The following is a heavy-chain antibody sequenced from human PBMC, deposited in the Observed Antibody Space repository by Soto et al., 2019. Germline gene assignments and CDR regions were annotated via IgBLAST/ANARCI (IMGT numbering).Heavy chain of an antibody. CDR2: ISGSGGST. Sequence: EVQLLESGGGLVQPGGSLRLSCAASGFTFSSYAMSWVRQAPGKGLEWVSAISGSGGSTYYADSVKGRFTISRDNSKNTPYLQMNSLRAEDTAVYYCAKGGLRLEWSLEHEWGQGTLVTVSS. V-gene: IGHV3-23*01. J-gene: IGHJ4*02. CDR3: AKGGLRLEWSLEHE. D-gene: IGHD3-3*01. CDR1: GFTFSSYA.